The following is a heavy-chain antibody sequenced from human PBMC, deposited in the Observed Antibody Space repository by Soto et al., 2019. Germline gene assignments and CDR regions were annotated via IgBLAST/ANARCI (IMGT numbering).Heavy chain of an antibody. CDR1: GFTVSSNY. J-gene: IGHJ4*02. V-gene: IGHV3-66*01. CDR3: ARDPLQRLSFDY. D-gene: IGHD6-19*01. CDR2: IYSGGST. Sequence: EVQLVESGGGLVQPGGSLRLSCAASGFTVSSNYMSWVRQAPGKGLEWVSVIYSGGSTYYADSVKGRFTISRDNSKNTLYLQMNSLRAEDTAVYYCARDPLQRLSFDYWGQGTLVTVSS.